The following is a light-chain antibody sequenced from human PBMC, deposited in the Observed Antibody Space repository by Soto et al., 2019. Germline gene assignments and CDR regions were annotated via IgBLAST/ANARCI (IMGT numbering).Light chain of an antibody. CDR3: AAWDDSLTGWV. Sequence: QSVLTQPPSASGTPGQRVTISCSGSTSNIETNFVYWYQQLPGTAPTVLIYRNNQRPSGVPDRFSGSKSGTSASLAISGLRSEDEADYYCAAWDDSLTGWVFGGGTKVTVL. CDR1: TSNIETNF. V-gene: IGLV1-47*01. J-gene: IGLJ3*02. CDR2: RNN.